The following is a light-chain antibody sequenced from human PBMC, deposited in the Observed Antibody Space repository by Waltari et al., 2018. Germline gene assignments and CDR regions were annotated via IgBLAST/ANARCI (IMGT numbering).Light chain of an antibody. J-gene: IGLJ3*02. CDR3: MIWYNSAWV. V-gene: IGLV5-45*03. CDR2: YKSDSDK. CDR1: SGINVGSYR. Sequence: QAVLTQPSSLSASPGASASLTCTLRSGINVGSYRIYWYQPKPGSPPQYLLRYKSDSDKQQGSGVPSRFSGSKDASANAGILVISGLQSEDEADYYCMIWYNSAWVFGGGTKLTVL.